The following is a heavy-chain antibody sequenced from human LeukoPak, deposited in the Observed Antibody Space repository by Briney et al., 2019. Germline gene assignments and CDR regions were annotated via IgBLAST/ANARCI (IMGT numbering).Heavy chain of an antibody. V-gene: IGHV3-48*03. CDR1: GFTFSSYE. Sequence: GGSLRLSCAASGFTFSSYEMNWVRQAPGKGLEWVSYISSSGSTIYYADSVQGRFTISRDNAKNSLYLQMNSLRAEDTAVYYCARAGAQGVGATTLWFDPWGQGTLVTVSS. CDR2: ISSSGSTI. CDR3: ARAGAQGVGATTLWFDP. D-gene: IGHD1-26*01. J-gene: IGHJ5*02.